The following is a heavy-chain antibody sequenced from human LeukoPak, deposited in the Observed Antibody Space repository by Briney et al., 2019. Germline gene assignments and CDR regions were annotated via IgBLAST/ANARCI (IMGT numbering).Heavy chain of an antibody. CDR3: ASRGFASGYCSRNSCYDYYFNYMEV. Sequence: TSQRQSPTCTVSGASISSGTDYFTWLRQPAGKGLEWIGRIYSGGSTYYNPSLKRRFTISLDTSKNPFSLKLSSVTAADTAVYYCASRGFASGYCSRNSCYDYYFNYMEVWGKGTTVTVSS. D-gene: IGHD2-2*03. J-gene: IGHJ6*03. V-gene: IGHV4-61*02. CDR1: GASISSGTDY. CDR2: IYSGGST.